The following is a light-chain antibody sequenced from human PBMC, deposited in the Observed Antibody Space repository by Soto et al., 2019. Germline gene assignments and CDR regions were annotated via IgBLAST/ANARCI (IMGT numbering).Light chain of an antibody. J-gene: IGLJ3*02. CDR3: SSYTSSSTLGLWV. V-gene: IGLV2-14*01. CDR1: SSDVGGYNY. CDR2: DVS. Sequence: QSALTQPASVSGSPGQSITISCTGTSSDVGGYNYVSWYQQHPGKAPKLMIYDVSNRPSGVSNRFSGSKSGNTASLTISGLQAEDEADYYCSSYTSSSTLGLWVFGGGTKVTVL.